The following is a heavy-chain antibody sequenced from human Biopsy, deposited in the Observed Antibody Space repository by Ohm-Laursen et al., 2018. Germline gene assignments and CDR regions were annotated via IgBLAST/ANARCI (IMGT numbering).Heavy chain of an antibody. J-gene: IGHJ2*01. D-gene: IGHD3-22*01. CDR1: GGSIGGGEYY. Sequence: SRTLSLTCTVSGGSIGGGEYYWNWIRQHPGKGLEWIGLISYSGTTFYNPSLESLLTISIDTSKNHFSLNLRSVTAADTAVYYCARGVPHYDGSGFPLAGYWYFDLWGRGTLVTVSS. V-gene: IGHV4-31*01. CDR3: ARGVPHYDGSGFPLAGYWYFDL. CDR2: ISYSGTT.